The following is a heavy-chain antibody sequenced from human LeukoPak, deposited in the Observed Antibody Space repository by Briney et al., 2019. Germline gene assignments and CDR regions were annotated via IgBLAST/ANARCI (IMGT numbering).Heavy chain of an antibody. V-gene: IGHV1-8*01. CDR2: INSNRGNT. D-gene: IGHD3-10*02. CDR3: ARGVGGVRGVIMTYYNYYGMEV. Sequence: SVKVSCKASGYTFTSYVLNGVRQATGQGLAWMGWINSNRGNTGYAQKFQGRVTMTRNTSISTAYMELSSLRSEDTAVYYCARGVGGVRGVIMTYYNYYGMEVWGQGTTVTVSS. J-gene: IGHJ6*02. CDR1: GYTFTSYV.